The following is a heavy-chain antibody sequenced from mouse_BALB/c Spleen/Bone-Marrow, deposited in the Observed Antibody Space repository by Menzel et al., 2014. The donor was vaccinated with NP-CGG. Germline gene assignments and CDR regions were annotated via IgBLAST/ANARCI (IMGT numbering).Heavy chain of an antibody. V-gene: IGHV1S81*02. J-gene: IGHJ3*01. CDR1: GYTFTSYW. CDR3: ARGRDYDVFSY. Sequence: VQLQQSGAELVKPGASVKLSCRASGYTFTSYWMHWVKQRPGQGLEWIGEINPSNGRTNYNEKFKSMATLTVDKSSSTAYMQLSRLTSEDSAVFYCARGRDYDVFSYWGQGTLVTVSA. CDR2: INPSNGRT. D-gene: IGHD2-4*01.